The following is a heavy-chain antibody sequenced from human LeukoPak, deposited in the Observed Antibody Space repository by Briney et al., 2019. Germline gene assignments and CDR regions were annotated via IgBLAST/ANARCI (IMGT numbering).Heavy chain of an antibody. D-gene: IGHD3-10*01. V-gene: IGHV1-8*03. CDR1: GYTFTNYD. J-gene: IGHJ4*02. CDR3: ARAEHYYGSGSYLDYFDY. CDR2: INPKSGRT. Sequence: ASVKVSCKTSGYTFTNYDINWVRQATGQGLEWMGWINPKSGRTGYAQKFQGRVTIARDTSASTAYMELSSLRSEDTAVYYCARAEHYYGSGSYLDYFDYWGQGTLVTVSS.